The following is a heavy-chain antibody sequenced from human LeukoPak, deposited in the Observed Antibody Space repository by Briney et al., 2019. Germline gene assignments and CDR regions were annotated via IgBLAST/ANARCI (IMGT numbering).Heavy chain of an antibody. Sequence: SVKVSCKASGGTFGSYAISWVRQAPGQGLEWMGGIIPIFGTANYAQKFQGRVTITTDESTSTAYMELSSLRSEDTAVCYCAREGYCTNGVCLGEFFDLWGRGTLVTVSS. CDR3: AREGYCTNGVCLGEFFDL. CDR2: IIPIFGTA. J-gene: IGHJ2*01. CDR1: GGTFGSYA. V-gene: IGHV1-69*05. D-gene: IGHD2-8*01.